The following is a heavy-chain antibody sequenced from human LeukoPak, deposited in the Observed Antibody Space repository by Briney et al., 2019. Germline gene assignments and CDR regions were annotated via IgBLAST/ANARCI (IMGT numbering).Heavy chain of an antibody. Sequence: GESLKISCKGSGYSFTSYWIGWVRQMPGKGLEWMGIIYPGDSDTRYSPSFQGQVTISADKSISTAYLQWSSLKASDTAMYYCARGGWWELPAPDVFDIWGQGTMVTVSS. CDR3: ARGGWWELPAPDVFDI. D-gene: IGHD1-26*01. CDR2: IYPGDSDT. V-gene: IGHV5-51*01. CDR1: GYSFTSYW. J-gene: IGHJ3*02.